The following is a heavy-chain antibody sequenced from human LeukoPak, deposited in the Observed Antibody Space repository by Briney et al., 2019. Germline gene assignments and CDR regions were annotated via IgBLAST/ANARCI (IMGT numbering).Heavy chain of an antibody. Sequence: PSETLSLTCTVSGGSFSSGSYYWSWIRQSPGKGLEWIGYIYYSGSTNYNPSLKSRVTISVDTSKNQFSLKVSSVTAADTAVYYCARRSWYNWFDRWGQGTLVTVSS. D-gene: IGHD6-13*01. CDR1: GGSFSSGSYY. CDR3: ARRSWYNWFDR. CDR2: IYYSGST. J-gene: IGHJ5*02. V-gene: IGHV4-61*01.